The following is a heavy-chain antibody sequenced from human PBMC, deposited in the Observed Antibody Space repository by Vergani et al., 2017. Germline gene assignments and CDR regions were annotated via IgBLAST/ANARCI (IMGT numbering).Heavy chain of an antibody. CDR2: IKQDGSEK. V-gene: IGHV3-7*01. CDR1: GFTFSSYW. Sequence: EVQLVESGGGLVQPGGSLRLSCAASGFTFSSYWMSWVRQAPGKGLEWVANIKQDGSEKDYVDSVKGRFTISRDNAKNSLYLQMNSLRAEDTAVYYCAGILYYYYMDVWGKGTTVTVSS. CDR3: AGILYYYYMDV. D-gene: IGHD2/OR15-2a*01. J-gene: IGHJ6*03.